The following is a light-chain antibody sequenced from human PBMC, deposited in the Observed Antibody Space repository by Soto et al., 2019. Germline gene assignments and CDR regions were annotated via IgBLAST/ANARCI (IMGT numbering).Light chain of an antibody. CDR1: SSDVGGYNY. CDR3: SSYTSSSTLGI. V-gene: IGLV2-14*01. Sequence: QSALTQPASVSGSPGQSITISCTGTSSDVGGYNYVSWYQQHPGKAPKLMIYDVSNRPSGVSNRFSRSKSGNTASLTISGLQAEDEAYYYCSSYTSSSTLGIFGTGIKLTVL. CDR2: DVS. J-gene: IGLJ1*01.